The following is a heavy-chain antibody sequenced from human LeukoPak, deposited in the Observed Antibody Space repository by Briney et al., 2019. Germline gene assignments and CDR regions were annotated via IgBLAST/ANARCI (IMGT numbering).Heavy chain of an antibody. Sequence: PGGSLRLSCAASGFTLSSYAMSWVRQAPGKGLEWVSAISGSGGSTYYADSVKGRFTISRDNSKNTLYLQMNSLGAEDTAVYYCARVSYYDSSGYYFLSYVDYWGQGTLVTVSS. J-gene: IGHJ4*02. CDR3: ARVSYYDSSGYYFLSYVDY. V-gene: IGHV3-23*01. CDR1: GFTLSSYA. D-gene: IGHD3-22*01. CDR2: ISGSGGST.